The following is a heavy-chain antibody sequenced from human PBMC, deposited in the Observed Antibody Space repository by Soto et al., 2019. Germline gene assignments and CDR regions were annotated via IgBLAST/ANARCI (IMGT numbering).Heavy chain of an antibody. Sequence: SETLSLTCTVSDGSISNFYWSWIRQPPGKGLEWIGYISSSGNTNYNPSLKSRVSISVDTSKNLFSLNLTSVTAADTAVYYCARAPMVLTRSYFDSWGQGTPVTVS. CDR1: DGSISNFY. V-gene: IGHV4-59*01. D-gene: IGHD3-22*01. CDR2: ISSSGNT. J-gene: IGHJ4*02. CDR3: ARAPMVLTRSYFDS.